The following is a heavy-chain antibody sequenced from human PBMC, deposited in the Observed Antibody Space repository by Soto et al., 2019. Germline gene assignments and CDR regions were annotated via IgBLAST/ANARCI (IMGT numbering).Heavy chain of an antibody. CDR3: ARHSHEDHGDPNWFDP. Sequence: QVQLQESGPGLVWPSETLSLTCTVSGGSISTNIYYWGWIRQPPGKGLEWIGSIYYTGNTFYNPSLKSRVTLSVDTSENPFSLRLSSVTAADTAVYYCARHSHEDHGDPNWFDPWGQGTLVTVSS. CDR1: GGSISTNIYY. D-gene: IGHD4-17*01. J-gene: IGHJ5*02. CDR2: IYYTGNT. V-gene: IGHV4-39*01.